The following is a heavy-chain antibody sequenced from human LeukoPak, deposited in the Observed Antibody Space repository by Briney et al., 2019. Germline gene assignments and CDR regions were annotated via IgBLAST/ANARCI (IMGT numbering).Heavy chain of an antibody. Sequence: PGGSLRLSCAASGFTFSSYEMNWVRQAPGKGMEWVSYISSSGSTIYYADSVKGRFTISRDNGENYVYLEMNSLRVDDTALYHCVRSQVADGSNQYYLDFWGQGTLVTVSS. J-gene: IGHJ4*02. CDR2: ISSSGSTI. D-gene: IGHD5-12*01. CDR1: GFTFSSYE. V-gene: IGHV3-48*03. CDR3: VRSQVADGSNQYYLDF.